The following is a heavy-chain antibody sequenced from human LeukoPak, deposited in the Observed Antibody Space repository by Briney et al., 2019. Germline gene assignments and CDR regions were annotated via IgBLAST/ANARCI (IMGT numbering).Heavy chain of an antibody. CDR2: ISSSSSYI. D-gene: IGHD1-26*01. V-gene: IGHV3-21*01. CDR3: ARDMYSGSYLYYFDY. Sequence: GGTLRLSCAASGFTFSSYSMNWVRQAPGKGLEWVSSISSSSSYIYYADSVKGRFTISRDNAKNSLYLQMNSLRAEDTAVYYCARDMYSGSYLYYFDYWGQGTLVTVSS. CDR1: GFTFSSYS. J-gene: IGHJ4*02.